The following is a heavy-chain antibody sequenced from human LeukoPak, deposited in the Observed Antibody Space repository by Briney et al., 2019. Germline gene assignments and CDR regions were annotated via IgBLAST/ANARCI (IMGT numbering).Heavy chain of an antibody. J-gene: IGHJ5*02. CDR1: GFIFTSYS. CDR3: ARDSSGWYHWFDP. V-gene: IGHV3-48*04. CDR2: ISSSGSTI. D-gene: IGHD6-19*01. Sequence: GGSLRLSCAASGFIFTSYSMNWVRQAPGKGLEWISYISSSGSTIYYADSVRGRFTMSRDNAKNSLYLQMNSLRAEDTAVYYCARDSSGWYHWFDPWGQGTLVTVSS.